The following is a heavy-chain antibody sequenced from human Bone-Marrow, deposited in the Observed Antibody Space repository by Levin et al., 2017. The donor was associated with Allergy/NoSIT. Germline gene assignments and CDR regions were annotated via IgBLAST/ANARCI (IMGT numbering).Heavy chain of an antibody. J-gene: IGHJ4*02. CDR3: ARGSYGDYDY. CDR2: IASGGDGT. V-gene: IGHV3-23*01. Sequence: ETLSLTCAASGFTFKYYAMSWVRQAPGKGLDWVSAIASGGDGTYYADSVKGRFTVSRDNSRDTLYLQMNSLRDEDTAVYFCARGSYGDYDYWGQGTLVTVSS. D-gene: IGHD4-17*01. CDR1: GFTFKYYA.